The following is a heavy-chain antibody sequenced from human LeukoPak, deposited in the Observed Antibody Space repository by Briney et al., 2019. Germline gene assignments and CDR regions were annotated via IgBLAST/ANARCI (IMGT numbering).Heavy chain of an antibody. CDR1: GFAFSSYA. Sequence: GGSLRLSCAASGFAFSSYAMHWVRQAPGKGLEWEAVISYDGSNKYYADSVKGRFTISRDNSKNTLYLQMNSLRAEDTAVYYCARDYVRGVFDYWGQGTLVTVSS. CDR3: ARDYVRGVFDY. V-gene: IGHV3-30*04. J-gene: IGHJ4*02. D-gene: IGHD3-10*02. CDR2: ISYDGSNK.